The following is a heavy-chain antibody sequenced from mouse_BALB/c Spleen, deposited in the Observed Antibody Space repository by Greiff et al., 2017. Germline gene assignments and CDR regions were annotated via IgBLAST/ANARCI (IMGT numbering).Heavy chain of an antibody. CDR3: ARSGGITTGVPGWLAY. D-gene: IGHD2-4*01. CDR1: GFNIKDTY. CDR2: IAPANGNT. J-gene: IGHJ3*01. Sequence: VQLQQSGAELVKPGASVKLSCTASGFNIKDTYMHWVKQRPEQGLEWIGRIAPANGNTTYDPKFQGKATITAVTSSNTAYLQLSSLTSEDTAVYYCARSGGITTGVPGWLAYWGQGTLVTVSA. V-gene: IGHV14-3*02.